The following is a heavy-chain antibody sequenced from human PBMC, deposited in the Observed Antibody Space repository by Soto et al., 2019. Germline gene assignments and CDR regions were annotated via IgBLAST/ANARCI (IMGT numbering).Heavy chain of an antibody. CDR3: ARPAGDGYNTPLHFYYYGMDV. D-gene: IGHD5-12*01. CDR2: IDHSGST. J-gene: IGHJ6*02. CDR1: GGSFIGSY. V-gene: IGHV4-34*01. Sequence: XGTLCLTSAVYGGSFIGSYWSWIRQPPGKGLEWIGEIDHSGSTNYNPSLKSRVTIAVDTSKNQFSLKLSSVTAADTAVYYCARPAGDGYNTPLHFYYYGMDVWGQGTTVTVSS.